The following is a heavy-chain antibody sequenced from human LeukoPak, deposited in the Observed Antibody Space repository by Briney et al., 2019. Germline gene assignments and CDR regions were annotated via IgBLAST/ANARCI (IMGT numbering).Heavy chain of an antibody. J-gene: IGHJ4*02. CDR2: ISSSSSYI. V-gene: IGHV3-21*01. CDR3: ARGSHLIPTRH. CDR1: GFTFSSYS. Sequence: GGSLRLSCAASGFTFSSYSTNWVRQAPGKGLEWVSSISSSSSYIYYADSVKGRFTISRDNAKNSLYLQMNSLRAEDTAVYYCARGSHLIPTRHWGQGTLVTVSS. D-gene: IGHD2-2*02.